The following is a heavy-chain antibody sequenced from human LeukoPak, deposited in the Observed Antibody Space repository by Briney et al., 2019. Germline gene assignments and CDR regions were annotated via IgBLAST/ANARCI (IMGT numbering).Heavy chain of an antibody. Sequence: SETLSLTXTVSGYSISSGYYWGWIRQPPGKGLEWIGSIYHSGSTYYNPSLKSRVTISVDTSKNQFSLKLSSVTAADTAVYYCARDFYGSGSWNGFDPWGQGTLVTVSS. D-gene: IGHD3-10*01. V-gene: IGHV4-38-2*02. CDR2: IYHSGST. CDR3: ARDFYGSGSWNGFDP. J-gene: IGHJ5*02. CDR1: GYSISSGYY.